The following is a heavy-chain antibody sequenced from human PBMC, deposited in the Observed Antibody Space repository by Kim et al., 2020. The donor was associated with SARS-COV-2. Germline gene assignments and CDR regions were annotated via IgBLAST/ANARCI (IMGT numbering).Heavy chain of an antibody. J-gene: IGHJ3*02. Sequence: VKGRFTISIDNSKNSLYLQMNSLRTEDTALYYCAKDKDPDDFWSGGAFDIWGQGTMVTVSS. V-gene: IGHV3-43*01. CDR3: AKDKDPDDFWSGGAFDI. D-gene: IGHD3-3*01.